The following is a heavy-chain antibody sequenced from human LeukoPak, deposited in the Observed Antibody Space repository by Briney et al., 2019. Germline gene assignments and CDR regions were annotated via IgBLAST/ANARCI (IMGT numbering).Heavy chain of an antibody. Sequence: SETLSLTCTVSGGSISSYYWSWIRQPPGKGLEWIGYIYYSGSTNYNPSLKSRVTISVDTSKNQFSLKLSSVTAADTAVYYCARQQNYRKYNWFDPWGQGTLVTVPS. J-gene: IGHJ5*02. CDR2: IYYSGST. CDR1: GGSISSYY. D-gene: IGHD1-7*01. V-gene: IGHV4-59*01. CDR3: ARQQNYRKYNWFDP.